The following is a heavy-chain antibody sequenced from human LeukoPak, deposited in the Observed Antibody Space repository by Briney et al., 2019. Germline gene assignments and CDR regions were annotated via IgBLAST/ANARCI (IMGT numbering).Heavy chain of an antibody. CDR3: AARDCSRTSCNAGVFDY. J-gene: IGHJ4*02. CDR1: GLTVSTKH. CDR2: IYGGGTT. Sequence: GGSLRLSCAASGLTVSTKHMSWVRQAPGKGLEWVSVIYGGGTTNYAESVKGRFTISRDDSKNTLHLQMNSLRAEDTAVYYCAARDCSRTSCNAGVFDYWGQGTLVSVSS. D-gene: IGHD2/OR15-2a*01. V-gene: IGHV3-53*01.